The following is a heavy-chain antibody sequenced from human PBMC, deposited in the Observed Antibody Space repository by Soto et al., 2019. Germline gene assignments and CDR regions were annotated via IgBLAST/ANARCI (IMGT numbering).Heavy chain of an antibody. CDR1: GFTFSSYG. CDR3: AKFGASGSYFQFDY. Sequence: GGSLRLSCAASGFTFSSYGMHWVRQAPGKGLEWVAFIWHDGGNKFYAESVKGRFTISRDNSKNTLYLQMNSLRDEDTAVYYCAKFGASGSYFQFDYWGPGTLVTVSS. V-gene: IGHV3-30*02. D-gene: IGHD3-10*01. J-gene: IGHJ4*02. CDR2: IWHDGGNK.